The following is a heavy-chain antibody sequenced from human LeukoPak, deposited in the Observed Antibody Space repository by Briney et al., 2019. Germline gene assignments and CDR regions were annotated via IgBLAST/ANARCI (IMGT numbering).Heavy chain of an antibody. J-gene: IGHJ5*02. Sequence: GGSLRLSCAASGFTFSVSVMHWVRQAPGKGLEYVSVISSNGGSASYANSVKGRFTISRDNSKNTLYLQMNSLRAEDTAVYYCARGYSSGGGPFDRWGQGTLVTVSS. V-gene: IGHV3-64*01. CDR1: GFTFSVSV. CDR3: ARGYSSGGGPFDR. CDR2: ISSNGGSA. D-gene: IGHD6-19*01.